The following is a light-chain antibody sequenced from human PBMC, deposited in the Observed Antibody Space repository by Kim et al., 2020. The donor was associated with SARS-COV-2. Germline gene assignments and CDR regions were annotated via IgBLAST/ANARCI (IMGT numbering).Light chain of an antibody. V-gene: IGKV1-27*01. CDR2: DAS. CDR3: QKYNSVPYT. J-gene: IGKJ2*01. CDR1: QGISNY. Sequence: SASVGDRVTITGRASQGISNYLAWYQQKPGKVPKLLIYDASTLRSGVPSRFSGSGSGTDFTLTISSLQPEDVATYYCQKYNSVPYTFGQGTKLEI.